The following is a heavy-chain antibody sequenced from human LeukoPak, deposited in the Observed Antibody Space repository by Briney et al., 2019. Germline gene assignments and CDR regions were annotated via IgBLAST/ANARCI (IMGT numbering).Heavy chain of an antibody. CDR2: ISAYNGNT. CDR1: GYTFTSYD. D-gene: IGHD3-10*01. J-gene: IGHJ4*02. CDR3: ARDVGMVRGVTFDY. V-gene: IGHV1-18*01. Sequence: ASVKVSCKASGYTFTSYDINWVRQATGQGLEWMGWISAYNGNTNYAQKLQGRVTMATDTSTSTAYMELRSLRSDDTAVYYCARDVGMVRGVTFDYWGQGTLVTVSS.